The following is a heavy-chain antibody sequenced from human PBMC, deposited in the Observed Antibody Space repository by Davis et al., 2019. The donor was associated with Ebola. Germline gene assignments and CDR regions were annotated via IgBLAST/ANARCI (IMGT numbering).Heavy chain of an antibody. CDR3: SRDDYPV. D-gene: IGHD4-11*01. CDR1: VITFSSYA. Sequence: GGSLRLSCADSVITFSSYAMTWVRQVPGKGLEWVGFIRSKIYGGTTEYAASVEGRFSISRDDSKSIVYLQMNSLKTEDTAVYYCSRDDYPVWGQGTLVTVSS. J-gene: IGHJ4*02. CDR2: IRSKIYGGTT. V-gene: IGHV3-49*04.